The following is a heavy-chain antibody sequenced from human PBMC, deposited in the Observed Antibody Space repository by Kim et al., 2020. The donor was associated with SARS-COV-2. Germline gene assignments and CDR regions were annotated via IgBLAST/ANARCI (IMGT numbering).Heavy chain of an antibody. J-gene: IGHJ4*02. V-gene: IGHV5-51*01. Sequence: YSPSFQGKVHIPADKSISTAYLQWSSLKASDTAMYYCARGGFGGYFDCLDYWGQGTLVTVSS. CDR3: ARGGFGGYFDCLDY. D-gene: IGHD3-9*01.